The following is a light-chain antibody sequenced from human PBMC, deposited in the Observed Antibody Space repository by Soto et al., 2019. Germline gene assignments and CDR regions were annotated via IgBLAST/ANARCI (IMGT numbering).Light chain of an antibody. CDR1: NSGSKS. Sequence: SYELTQPPSVSVAPGQTARITCGGNNSGSKSVHWYQQKPGQAPVLVGYDDNDRPSGTPERFSGSDSGNTATLAISRVKAGDEADYYCQLWHRGVDWVFGGGTKLAVL. J-gene: IGLJ2*01. CDR3: QLWHRGVDWV. V-gene: IGLV3-21*02. CDR2: DDN.